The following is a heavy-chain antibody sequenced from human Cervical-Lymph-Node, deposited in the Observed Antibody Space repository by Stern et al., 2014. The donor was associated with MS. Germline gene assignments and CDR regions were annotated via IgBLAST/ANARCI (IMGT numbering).Heavy chain of an antibody. CDR3: ARGDRRLRAFDL. Sequence: QLQLQESGPGLVKPSQTLSLTCTVSGASMTTGSYYWNWIRQPAGKGVEWIGQIYSSGSANYHPSLKNRLTMSVDTSKNHFSLILTAVTAADTAVYYCARGDRRLRAFDLWGQGTMVTVSS. CDR2: IYSSGSA. J-gene: IGHJ3*01. D-gene: IGHD2-21*02. V-gene: IGHV4-61*02. CDR1: GASMTTGSYY.